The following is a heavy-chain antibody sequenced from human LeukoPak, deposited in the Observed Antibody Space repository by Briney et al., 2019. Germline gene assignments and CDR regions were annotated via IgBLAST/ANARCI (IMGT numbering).Heavy chain of an antibody. CDR1: GFTLSNYG. D-gene: IGHD3-10*01. Sequence: GGSLRLSCAASGFTLSNYGMSWVRQAPGKGLEWVSGISGTTATTYYADSVKGRFTISRDNAKNTLYLQMNSLRAEDTAVYYCATGLLWFGEVAFDIWGQGTMVTVSS. CDR2: ISGTTATT. V-gene: IGHV3-23*01. CDR3: ATGLLWFGEVAFDI. J-gene: IGHJ3*02.